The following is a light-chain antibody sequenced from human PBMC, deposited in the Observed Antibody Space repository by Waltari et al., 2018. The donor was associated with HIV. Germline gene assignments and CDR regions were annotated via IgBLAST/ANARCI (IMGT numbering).Light chain of an antibody. J-gene: IGLJ1*01. Sequence: QSALTQPASVSGSPGQSITISCTGPSSDVGGYNYVYWYQQHPGKAPKLMIYEVSNRPSGVSNRFSGSKSGNTASLTISGLQAEDEADYYCSSYTSSSTSHVFGTGTKVTVL. CDR3: SSYTSSSTSHV. CDR1: SSDVGGYNY. CDR2: EVS. V-gene: IGLV2-14*01.